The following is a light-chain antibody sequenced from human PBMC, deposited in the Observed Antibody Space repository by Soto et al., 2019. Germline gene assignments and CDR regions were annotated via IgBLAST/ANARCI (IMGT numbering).Light chain of an antibody. CDR1: QSVSSN. J-gene: IGKJ4*01. Sequence: EIVMTQSPATLSVSPGESVTLSCRASQSVSSNLAWYQHKPGQAPRLLIYGASIRATGVPAKFSGSGSGTEFTLTISSLQSEDFVVYYCQQYQKWPLTFGGGTKAEIK. V-gene: IGKV3-15*01. CDR3: QQYQKWPLT. CDR2: GAS.